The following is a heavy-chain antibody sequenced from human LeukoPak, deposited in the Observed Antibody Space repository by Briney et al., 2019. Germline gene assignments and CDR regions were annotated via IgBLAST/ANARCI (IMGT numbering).Heavy chain of an antibody. CDR2: INPNSGGT. J-gene: IGHJ4*01. D-gene: IGHD3-9*01. Sequence: ASVKVSCKASRYIFTDYYLHWVRQAPGQGLQRMGWINPNSGGTNYAQKFKGRVTMTRDTSITTAYMDLNSLRSDDTAFYYCARSPSYDTLTGYFRNIDYWGQGTLVTVSS. V-gene: IGHV1-2*02. CDR1: RYIFTDYY. CDR3: ARSPSYDTLTGYFRNIDY.